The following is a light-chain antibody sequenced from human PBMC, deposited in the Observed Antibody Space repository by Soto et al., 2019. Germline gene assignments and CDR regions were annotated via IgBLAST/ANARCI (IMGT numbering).Light chain of an antibody. V-gene: IGLV2-11*01. CDR2: DVT. J-gene: IGLJ2*01. CDR1: SSDVGGYRY. CDR3: CSYAGSYIGI. Sequence: QSALTQPRSVSGSPGQSVTISCTGTSSDVGGYRYVSWYQQYPGKAPKLILYDVTKRPSGVPDRFSGSKSGNTASLTISGLQAEDEADYYCCSYAGSYIGIFGGGTKLTVL.